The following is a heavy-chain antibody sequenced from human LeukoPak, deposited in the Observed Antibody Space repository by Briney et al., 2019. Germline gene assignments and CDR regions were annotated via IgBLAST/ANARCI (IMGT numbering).Heavy chain of an antibody. CDR2: INHSGST. D-gene: IGHD3-10*01. CDR3: ARGSLWFGLYFDY. Sequence: SETLSLTCAVYGGSFSGYYWSWIRQPPGKGLEWIGEINHSGSTNYNPSLKSRVTISVDTSKNQFSLKLSSVTAADTAVYYCARGSLWFGLYFDYWGQGTLVTVSS. J-gene: IGHJ4*02. CDR1: GGSFSGYY. V-gene: IGHV4-34*01.